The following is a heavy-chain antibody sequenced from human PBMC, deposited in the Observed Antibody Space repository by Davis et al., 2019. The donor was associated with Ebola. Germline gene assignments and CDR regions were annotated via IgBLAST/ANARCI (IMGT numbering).Heavy chain of an antibody. J-gene: IGHJ4*02. D-gene: IGHD4-17*01. V-gene: IGHV3-7*01. Sequence: PGGSLRLSCAASGSWYWMTWVRQAPGKGLEWVANIKEDGSEKYYVDSVKGRFTISRDNAKNSLYLQMNSLRVEDTATYYCAIHGDAGFGGQGTLVTVS. CDR1: GSWYW. CDR2: IKEDGSEK. CDR3: AIHGDAGF.